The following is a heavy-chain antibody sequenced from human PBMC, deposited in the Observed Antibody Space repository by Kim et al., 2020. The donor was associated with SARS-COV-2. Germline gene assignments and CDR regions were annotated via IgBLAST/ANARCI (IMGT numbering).Heavy chain of an antibody. CDR1: GFTFSNYA. J-gene: IGHJ4*02. D-gene: IGHD3-22*01. CDR2: IGSSGGST. V-gene: IGHV3-23*01. Sequence: GGSLRLSCAASGFTFSNYAMSWVRQAPGKGLHWVSTIGSSGGSTFYANSVKGRFTISRDNSKNTLFLQMNSLRAEDTAVYYCARRFYDSTGSDYWGQGSLVTVSS. CDR3: ARRFYDSTGSDY.